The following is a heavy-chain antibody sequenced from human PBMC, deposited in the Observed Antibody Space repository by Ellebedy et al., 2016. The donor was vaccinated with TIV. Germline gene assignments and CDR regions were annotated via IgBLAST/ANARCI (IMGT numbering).Heavy chain of an antibody. Sequence: AASVKVSCKASGGTFSSYAISWVRQAPGQGLEWMGWINPNSGGTNYAQKFQGRVTMTRDTSISTAYMELSRLRSDDTAVYYCSTVDYYGSVGDYWGQGTLVTVSS. J-gene: IGHJ4*02. V-gene: IGHV1-2*02. CDR1: GGTFSSYA. CDR3: STVDYYGSVGDY. D-gene: IGHD3-10*01. CDR2: INPNSGGT.